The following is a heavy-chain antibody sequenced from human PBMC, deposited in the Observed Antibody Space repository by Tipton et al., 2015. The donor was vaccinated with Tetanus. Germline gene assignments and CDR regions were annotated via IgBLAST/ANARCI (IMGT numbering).Heavy chain of an antibody. CDR2: IYTSGST. J-gene: IGHJ4*02. CDR3: ARGVWFGPGPKYYFDY. V-gene: IGHV4-61*02. Sequence: LRLSCTVSGGSVSSGSYYWSWIRQPPGKGLEWIGRIYTSGSTNYNPSLKSRVTMSVDTSKNQFSLKLSSVTAADTAVYYCARGVWFGPGPKYYFDYWGQGTLVTVSS. CDR1: GGSVSSGSYY. D-gene: IGHD3-10*01.